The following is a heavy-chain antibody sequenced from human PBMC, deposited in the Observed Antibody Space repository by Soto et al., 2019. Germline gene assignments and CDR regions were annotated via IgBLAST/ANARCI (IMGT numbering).Heavy chain of an antibody. Sequence: SVKVSCKASGGTFSSYAISWVRQAPGQGLEWMGGIIPIFGTANYAQKFQGRVTITADESTSTAYMELSSLRSEDTAVYYCARILNLANYRLNYYYYYGMDVWGQGTTVTVSS. CDR1: GGTFSSYA. V-gene: IGHV1-69*13. J-gene: IGHJ6*02. CDR3: ARILNLANYRLNYYYYYGMDV. CDR2: IIPIFGTA. D-gene: IGHD3-9*01.